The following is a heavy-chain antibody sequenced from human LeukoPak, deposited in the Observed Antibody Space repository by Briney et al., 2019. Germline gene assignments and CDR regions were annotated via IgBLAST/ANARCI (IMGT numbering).Heavy chain of an antibody. Sequence: PGGSLRLSCSASGFTFSSYAMHWVRQAPGKGLEYVSAISSNGGSTYYADSVKGRFTISRDNSKNTLYLQMSSLRAEDTAVYYCVKGMEDHDILTGVLDVWGQGTTVTVSS. CDR2: ISSNGGST. CDR3: VKGMEDHDILTGVLDV. V-gene: IGHV3-64D*06. J-gene: IGHJ6*02. CDR1: GFTFSSYA. D-gene: IGHD3-9*01.